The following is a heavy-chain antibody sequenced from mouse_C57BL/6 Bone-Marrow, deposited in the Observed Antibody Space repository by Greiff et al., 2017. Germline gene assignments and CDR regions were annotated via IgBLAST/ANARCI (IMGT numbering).Heavy chain of an antibody. CDR3: ERPNWDGRWFAY. J-gene: IGHJ3*01. CDR1: GFTISDYG. V-gene: IGHV5-17*01. D-gene: IGHD4-1*02. CDR2: ISSGSSNI. Sequence: EVQRVESGGGLVMPGGSLKLSCAASGFTISDYGMHWVRQAPEKGLEWVAYISSGSSNIYYADTVKGRFTISGDKAKNTRILQMTRLRSEDKAMYYCERPNWDGRWFAYWGQGTLVTVSA.